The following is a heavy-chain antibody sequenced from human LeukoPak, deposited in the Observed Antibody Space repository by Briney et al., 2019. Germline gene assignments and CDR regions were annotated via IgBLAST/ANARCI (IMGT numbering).Heavy chain of an antibody. CDR2: IYGGGST. CDR1: GFTVSSDY. V-gene: IGHV3-66*01. D-gene: IGHD4-17*01. J-gene: IGHJ6*02. Sequence: GGSLRLSCAASGFTVSSDYMSWVRQAPGKGLEWVSVIYGGGSTYYADSVKGRFTISRDNSKNTLYLQMNSLRAEDTAVYYCARARGVRESPYGFPYYYYGMDVWGQGTTVTVSS. CDR3: ARARGVRESPYGFPYYYYGMDV.